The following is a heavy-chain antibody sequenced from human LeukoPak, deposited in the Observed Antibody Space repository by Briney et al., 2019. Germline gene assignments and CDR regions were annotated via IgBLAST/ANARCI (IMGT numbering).Heavy chain of an antibody. CDR1: GGSLSSSNW. V-gene: IGHV4-4*02. Sequence: SETLSLTCAVSGGSLSSSNWWSWVRPPPGRGLEWIGEIYHSGSTNYNPSLKSRVTMSVDTSKNQFSLKLSSVTAADTAVYYCARDPSGSFHFDYWGQGTLVTVSS. J-gene: IGHJ4*02. CDR3: ARDPSGSFHFDY. D-gene: IGHD1-26*01. CDR2: IYHSGST.